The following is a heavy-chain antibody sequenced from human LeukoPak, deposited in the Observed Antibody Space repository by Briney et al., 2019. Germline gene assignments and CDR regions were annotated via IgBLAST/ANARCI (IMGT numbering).Heavy chain of an antibody. D-gene: IGHD2-15*01. CDR3: ATYCSGGSCYSHTKYFQH. V-gene: IGHV1-69*13. J-gene: IGHJ1*01. Sequence: SVKVSCKASGGTFSSYAISWVRQTPGQGLKWMGGIIPIFGTANYAQKFQGRVTITADESTSTAYMELSSLRSEDTAVYYCATYCSGGSCYSHTKYFQHWGQGTLVTVSS. CDR1: GGTFSSYA. CDR2: IIPIFGTA.